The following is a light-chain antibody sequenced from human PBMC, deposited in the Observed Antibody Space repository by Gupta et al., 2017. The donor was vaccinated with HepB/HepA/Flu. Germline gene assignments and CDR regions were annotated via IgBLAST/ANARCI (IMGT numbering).Light chain of an antibody. V-gene: IGKV1-5*03. CDR1: QSISSW. J-gene: IGKJ1*01. CDR3: QQYNKYST. CDR2: KAS. Sequence: DLQMTQSPSTLSASVGDRVIITCRASQSISSWLAWYQQKPGKAPKLLIYKASSLESGVPSRFSGSGSGTEFTLTISSLQPDDFATYYCQQYNKYSTFGQGTKVEI.